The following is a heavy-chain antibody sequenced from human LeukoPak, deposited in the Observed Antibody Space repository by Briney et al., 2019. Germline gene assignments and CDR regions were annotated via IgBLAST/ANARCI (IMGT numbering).Heavy chain of an antibody. CDR3: AKERRWLPFTPDAFDI. D-gene: IGHD5-24*01. V-gene: IGHV3-30*18. Sequence: PGRSLRLSCAASGFTFSSYGMHWVRQAPGKGLEWVAVISYDGSNKYSADSVKGRFTISRDTSKNTLYLQMNSLRAEDTAVYYCAKERRWLPFTPDAFDIWGQGTMVTVSS. J-gene: IGHJ3*02. CDR1: GFTFSSYG. CDR2: ISYDGSNK.